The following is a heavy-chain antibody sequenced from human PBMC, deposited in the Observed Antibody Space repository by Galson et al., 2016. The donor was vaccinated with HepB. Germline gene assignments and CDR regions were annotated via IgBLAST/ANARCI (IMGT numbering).Heavy chain of an antibody. CDR3: AKETIFLTGTTTYHYYGMDV. V-gene: IGHV4-31*03. J-gene: IGHJ6*02. CDR1: GGSISRGGYY. Sequence: TLSLTCTVSGGSISRGGYYWSWIRQHPGKGLEWIGYIYYSGNTVYNQSPKSRVTISIDTSKYQFSLKLSSVTAADTAVYFCAKETIFLTGTTTYHYYGMDVWGQGTTVTVSS. CDR2: IYYSGNT. D-gene: IGHD1-7*01.